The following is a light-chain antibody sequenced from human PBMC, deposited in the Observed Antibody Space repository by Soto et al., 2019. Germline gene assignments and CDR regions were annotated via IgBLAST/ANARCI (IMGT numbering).Light chain of an antibody. CDR3: QQYNNWPPWT. V-gene: IGKV3-15*01. CDR1: QIVGSD. J-gene: IGKJ1*01. Sequence: PATLSVSPGERATLSCRASQIVGSDLAWYQHTPGQPPRLLIYGASTRATGIPGRFSGSGSGTEFTLTISSLQSEDFAVYFCQQYNNWPPWTFGQGTKVDIK. CDR2: GAS.